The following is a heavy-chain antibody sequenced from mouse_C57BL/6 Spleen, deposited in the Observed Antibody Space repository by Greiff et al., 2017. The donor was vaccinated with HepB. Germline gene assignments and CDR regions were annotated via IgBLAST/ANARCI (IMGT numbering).Heavy chain of an antibody. CDR2: IYPGSGST. CDR3: ASHYGSSYEFAY. CDR1: GYTFTSYW. J-gene: IGHJ3*01. D-gene: IGHD1-1*01. V-gene: IGHV1-55*01. Sequence: QVQLQQPGAELVKPGASVKMSCKASGYTFTSYWITWVKQRPGQGLEWIGDIYPGSGSTNYNEKFKSKATLTVDTSSSTAYMQLSSLTSEDAAVYYCASHYGSSYEFAYWGQGTLVTVSA.